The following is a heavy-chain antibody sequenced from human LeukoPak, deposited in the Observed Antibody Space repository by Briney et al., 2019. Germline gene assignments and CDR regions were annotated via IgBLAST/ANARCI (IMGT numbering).Heavy chain of an antibody. CDR1: GGSFSGYY. V-gene: IGHV4-34*01. CDR2: INHSGST. Sequence: SKTLSLTCADYGGSFSGYYWSWIRQPPGKGLEWIGEINHSGSTNYNPSLKSRVTISVDTSKNQFSLKLSSVTAADTAVYYCARGQTIVGATGDFWGQGTLVTVSS. CDR3: ARGQTIVGATGDF. D-gene: IGHD1-26*01. J-gene: IGHJ4*02.